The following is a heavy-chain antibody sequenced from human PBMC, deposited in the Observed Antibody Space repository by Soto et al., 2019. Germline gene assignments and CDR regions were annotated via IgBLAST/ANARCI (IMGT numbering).Heavy chain of an antibody. D-gene: IGHD6-13*01. CDR1: GFTFASHA. J-gene: IGHJ4*02. CDR2: ITDSGGRT. CDR3: ATTPRGSSWYQDDY. Sequence: GGSLRLSCAASGFTFASHAMSWVRQAPGRGLEWVSAITDSGGRTYYADSVKGRFTISRDNAKNTLYLQMNSLRAEDTAVYYCATTPRGSSWYQDDYWGQGTLVTVSS. V-gene: IGHV3-23*01.